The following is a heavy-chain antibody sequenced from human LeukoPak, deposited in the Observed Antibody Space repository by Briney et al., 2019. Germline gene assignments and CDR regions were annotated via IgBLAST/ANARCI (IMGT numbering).Heavy chain of an antibody. J-gene: IGHJ4*02. V-gene: IGHV3-23*01. CDR3: ARDGLYTAHFDY. CDR1: GLTFSSYS. Sequence: GGSLRLSCVVSGLTFSSYSMSWVRQAPGKGLEWVSGISASGGDTWYPDSVKGRFTISRDNSKNTLSLQMNSLRVEDTAVYYCARDGLYTAHFDYWGQGTLATVSS. D-gene: IGHD2-15*01. CDR2: ISASGGDT.